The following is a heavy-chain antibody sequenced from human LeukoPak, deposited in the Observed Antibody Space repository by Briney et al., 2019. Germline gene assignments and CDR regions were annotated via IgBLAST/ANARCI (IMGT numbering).Heavy chain of an antibody. CDR3: AKVGDFWSGYYYMDV. CDR2: IWYDGSNK. CDR1: GLTFSSYA. J-gene: IGHJ6*03. Sequence: GGSLRLSCAASGLTFSSYAMHWVRQAPGKGLEWVAVIWYDGSNKYYADSVKGRFTISRDNSKNTLDLQMNSLRAEDTAVYYCAKVGDFWSGYYYMDVWGKGTTVTVSS. D-gene: IGHD3-3*01. V-gene: IGHV3-33*06.